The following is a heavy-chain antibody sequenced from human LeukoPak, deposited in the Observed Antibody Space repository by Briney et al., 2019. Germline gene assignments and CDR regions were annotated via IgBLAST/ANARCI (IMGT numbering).Heavy chain of an antibody. J-gene: IGHJ4*02. D-gene: IGHD6-19*01. CDR3: AVGSGWYY. Sequence: SETLSLTCAVYGGSFSGYYWSWIRQPSGKGLEWIGEINHSGSTNYNPSLKSRVTISVDTSKNQFSLKLSSVTAADTAVYYCAVGSGWYYWGQGTLVTVSS. V-gene: IGHV4-34*01. CDR2: INHSGST. CDR1: GGSFSGYY.